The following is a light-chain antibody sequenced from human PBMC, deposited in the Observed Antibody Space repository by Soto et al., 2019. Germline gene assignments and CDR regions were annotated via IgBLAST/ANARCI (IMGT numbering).Light chain of an antibody. CDR3: QQYYDTYT. Sequence: DIVMTQSPDSLAVSLGERATIHCKSSQSVLYDSNNKNYLAWYQQKPGQPPKLLIYWASTRESGVPDRFSGSGSETDFTLTISSLQAEDVAIYYCQQYYDTYTFGQGTRLEIK. J-gene: IGKJ2*01. CDR1: QSVLYDSNNKNY. CDR2: WAS. V-gene: IGKV4-1*01.